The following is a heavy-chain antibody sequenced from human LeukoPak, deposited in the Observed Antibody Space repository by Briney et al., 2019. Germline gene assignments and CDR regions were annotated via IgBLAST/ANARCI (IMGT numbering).Heavy chain of an antibody. CDR1: GFTFDDYA. Sequence: GRSLRLSCAASGFTFDDYAMHWVRQAPGKGLEWVSGISWNSGSIGYADSVKGRFTISRDNVKNSLYLQMNSLRAEDTAVYYCARLTVTQYYYYYYMDVWGKGTTVTVSS. CDR3: ARLTVTQYYYYYYMDV. V-gene: IGHV3-9*01. CDR2: ISWNSGSI. D-gene: IGHD4-17*01. J-gene: IGHJ6*03.